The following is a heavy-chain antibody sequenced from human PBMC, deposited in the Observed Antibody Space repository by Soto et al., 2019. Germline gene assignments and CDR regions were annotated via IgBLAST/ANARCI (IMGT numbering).Heavy chain of an antibody. CDR1: GFTFSDYY. CDR2: ISSSTSTI. D-gene: IGHD5-12*01. V-gene: IGHV3-11*01. J-gene: IGHJ6*02. Sequence: QVQLVESGGGLVKPGGSLRLSCAASGFTFSDYYMSWIRQAPGKGLEWVSYISSSTSTIYYADSVKGRFTISMDNAKNSLYLQMNSLRAEDTAVYYCARVNIVSTIHAWDYYYGMDVWGQGTTVTVSS. CDR3: ARVNIVSTIHAWDYYYGMDV.